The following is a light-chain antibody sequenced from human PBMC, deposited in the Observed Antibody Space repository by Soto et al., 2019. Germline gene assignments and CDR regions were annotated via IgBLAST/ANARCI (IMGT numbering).Light chain of an antibody. V-gene: IGKV1-9*01. CDR2: TAS. CDR3: QQLISYL. Sequence: DIQVTQSPSFLSASVGDRVTITCRASQGISSYLAWYQQKPGKATKLLISTASNLQSVVPSRFSGSGSGTEFTLTISSLQPEDFATYYCQQLISYLFGQGTRLEIK. CDR1: QGISSY. J-gene: IGKJ5*01.